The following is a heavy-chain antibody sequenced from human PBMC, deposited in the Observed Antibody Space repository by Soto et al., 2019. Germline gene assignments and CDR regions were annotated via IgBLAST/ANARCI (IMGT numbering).Heavy chain of an antibody. CDR2: INHSGST. J-gene: IGHJ5*02. Sequence: SETLSLTCAVYGGSFIGYYWSWSRQPPGKGLEWIGEINHSGSTNYNPSLKSRVTISVDTSKNQFSLKLSSVTAADTAVYYCAGWAAMVIYRGNWFDPWGQGTLVTVSS. CDR3: AGWAAMVIYRGNWFDP. V-gene: IGHV4-34*01. D-gene: IGHD5-18*01. CDR1: GGSFIGYY.